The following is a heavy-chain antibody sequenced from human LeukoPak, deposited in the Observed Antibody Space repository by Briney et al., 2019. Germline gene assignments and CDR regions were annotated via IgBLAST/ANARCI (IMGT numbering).Heavy chain of an antibody. V-gene: IGHV3-7*01. CDR2: IKQAGSEK. Sequence: GGSLRLSCAASGFTFDSYWMTWVRQAPGKGLEWVANIKQAGSEKYYADSVKGRFTISRDNAKNSLYLQMNSLRAEDTAVYYCARAWYMDVWGKGTTVTISS. CDR3: ARAWYMDV. J-gene: IGHJ6*03. CDR1: GFTFDSYW.